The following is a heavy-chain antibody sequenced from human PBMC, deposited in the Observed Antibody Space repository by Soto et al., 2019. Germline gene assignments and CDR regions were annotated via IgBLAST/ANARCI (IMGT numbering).Heavy chain of an antibody. J-gene: IGHJ4*02. D-gene: IGHD6-6*01. CDR3: AKYPLEKYTCSPGDC. V-gene: IGHV3-30*18. CDR2: ISYDGSNK. CDR1: GFTFSSYG. Sequence: PGGSLRLSCAASGFTFSSYGMHWVRQAPGKGLEWVALISYDGSNKYHADSVKGRFTSSRDNSKNTLYVQMNSLRPDDTAVYYCAKYPLEKYTCSPGDCWGQGTLVTVSS.